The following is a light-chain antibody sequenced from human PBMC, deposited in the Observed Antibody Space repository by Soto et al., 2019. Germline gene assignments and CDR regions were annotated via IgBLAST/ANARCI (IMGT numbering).Light chain of an antibody. CDR2: IND. V-gene: IGLV1-44*01. CDR3: AVWDESMTGWV. CDR1: SSNIGDNP. Sequence: QSVLTQPPSASGTPGQRITISCSGSSSNIGDNPVNWYQQLPGAAPKLLIYINDQRPSGVPDRFSGSKSGTSASLAISGLQPEDEAHYYCAVWDESMTGWVFGGGTKLTVL. J-gene: IGLJ3*02.